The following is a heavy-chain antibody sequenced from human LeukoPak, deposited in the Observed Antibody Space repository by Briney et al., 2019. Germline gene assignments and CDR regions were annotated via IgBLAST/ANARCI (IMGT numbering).Heavy chain of an antibody. CDR2: ISGSGGST. J-gene: IGHJ4*02. V-gene: IGHV3-23*01. CDR3: AKRGVVTRVILVGFHKEAYYFDS. D-gene: IGHD3-22*01. Sequence: PGGSLRLSCAVSGITLSNYGMSWVRQAPGKGLEWVAGISGSGGSTNYAGSVKGRFTISRDNRKNTLYLQMNSLRVEDTAVYFCAKRGVVTRVILVGFHKEAYYFDSWGQGALVTVSS. CDR1: GITLSNYG.